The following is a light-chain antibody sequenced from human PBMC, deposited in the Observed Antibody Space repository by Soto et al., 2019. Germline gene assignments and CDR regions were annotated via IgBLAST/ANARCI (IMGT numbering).Light chain of an antibody. CDR2: KAS. CDR3: QQLYTYSGT. J-gene: IGKJ1*01. CDR1: QSIANW. Sequence: DIQMTQSPSTLSASVGDRVTITCRASQSIANWLAWYRQKPGKAPNLLIYKASDSERGVPSRFSGSGSGTEFTLTISSLQPDDFATYYCQQLYTYSGTFGQGTKVEI. V-gene: IGKV1-5*03.